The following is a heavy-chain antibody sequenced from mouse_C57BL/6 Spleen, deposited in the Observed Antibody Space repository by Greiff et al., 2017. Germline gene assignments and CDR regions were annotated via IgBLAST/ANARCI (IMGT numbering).Heavy chain of an antibody. CDR2: IDPETGGT. J-gene: IGHJ4*01. V-gene: IGHV1-15*01. Sequence: QVQLKESGAELVRPGASVTLSCKASGYTFTDYEMHWVKQTPVHGLEWIGAIDPETGGTAYNQKFKGKAILTADKSSSTAYMELRSLTSEDSAVYYCTSYGYEGMDYWGQGTSVTVSS. D-gene: IGHD2-2*01. CDR3: TSYGYEGMDY. CDR1: GYTFTDYE.